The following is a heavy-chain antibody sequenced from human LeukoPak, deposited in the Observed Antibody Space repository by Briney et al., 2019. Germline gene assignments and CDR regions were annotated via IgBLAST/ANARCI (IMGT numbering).Heavy chain of an antibody. V-gene: IGHV4-34*01. D-gene: IGHD2-15*01. Sequence: SETLSLTCAVYGGSFSGYYWSWIRQPPGKGLEWIGEINHSGSTNYNPSLKSRVTISVDTSKNQFSLKLSSVTAADTAVYYCAAGGGHRYCSGGSCYSGYNWFDPWGQGTLVTVSS. CDR2: INHSGST. CDR3: AAGGGHRYCSGGSCYSGYNWFDP. J-gene: IGHJ5*02. CDR1: GGSFSGYY.